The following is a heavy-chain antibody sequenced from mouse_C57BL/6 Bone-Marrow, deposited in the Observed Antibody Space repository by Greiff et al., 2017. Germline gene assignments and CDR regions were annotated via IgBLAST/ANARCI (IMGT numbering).Heavy chain of an antibody. CDR1: GYSITSDY. CDR2: ISYSGST. J-gene: IGHJ4*01. CDR3: ARGVGGYYALDD. Sequence: EVHLVESGPGLAKPSQTLSLTCSVTGYSITSDYWNWIRKFPGNKLEYMGYISYSGSTNYNPSPKRRISITRFTTKNQYYLQLNSVTTEDTATYYCARGVGGYYALDDWGKGTSVTVSS. V-gene: IGHV3-8*01.